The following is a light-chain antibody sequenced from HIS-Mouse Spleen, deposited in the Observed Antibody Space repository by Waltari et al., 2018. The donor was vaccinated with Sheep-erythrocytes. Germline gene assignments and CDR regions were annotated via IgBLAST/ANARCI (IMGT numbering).Light chain of an antibody. Sequence: QSALTQPASVSGSPGQSITISCTGTSSDVGGYNYVSWYQQHPGKAPKLMIYDVSNLPSGVSNRFSGSKSGTTASLTISGLQAEDEADYYCSSYTSSSPWVFGGGTKLTVL. J-gene: IGLJ3*02. V-gene: IGLV2-14*03. CDR1: SSDVGGYNY. CDR3: SSYTSSSPWV. CDR2: DVS.